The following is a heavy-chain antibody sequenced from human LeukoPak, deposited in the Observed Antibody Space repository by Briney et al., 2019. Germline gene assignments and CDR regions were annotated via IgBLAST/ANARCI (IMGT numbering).Heavy chain of an antibody. CDR1: GFTFSSYA. J-gene: IGHJ4*02. Sequence: GGSLRLSCAASGFTFSSYAMSWVRQAPGKGLEWVSDISASAGSTFYADSVKGRFTISRDNSKNTLYVQMNSLRAEDTAVYYCAKEESTVTTFFENWGQGTLVTVSS. CDR3: AKEESTVTTFFEN. CDR2: ISASAGST. V-gene: IGHV3-23*01. D-gene: IGHD4-17*01.